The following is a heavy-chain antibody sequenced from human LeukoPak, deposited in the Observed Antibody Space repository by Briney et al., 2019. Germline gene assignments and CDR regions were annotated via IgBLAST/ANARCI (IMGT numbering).Heavy chain of an antibody. CDR1: GGSISSSSYY. CDR2: IYTSGST. Sequence: PSETLSLTCTVSGGSISSSSYYWGWIRQPPGKGLEWIGRIYTSGSTNYNPSLKSRVTMSVDTSKNQFSLKLSSVTAADTAVYYCARDAKFLPIFGARLDLPFDYWGQGTLVTVSS. J-gene: IGHJ4*02. CDR3: ARDAKFLPIFGARLDLPFDY. V-gene: IGHV4-39*07. D-gene: IGHD3-3*01.